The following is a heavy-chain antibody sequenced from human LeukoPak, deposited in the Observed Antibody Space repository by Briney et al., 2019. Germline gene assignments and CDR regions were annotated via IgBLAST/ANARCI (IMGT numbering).Heavy chain of an antibody. D-gene: IGHD5-24*01. J-gene: IGHJ4*02. CDR2: ISSSSSYI. CDR3: ATSWVEMATGKRGAVLFDY. CDR1: GFTFSSYS. V-gene: IGHV3-21*01. Sequence: GGSLRLSCAASGFTFSSYSMNWVRQAPGKGLEWVSSISSSSSYIYYADSVKGRFTISRDNAKNSLYLQMNSLRAEDTAVYYCATSWVEMATGKRGAVLFDYWGQGTLITVSS.